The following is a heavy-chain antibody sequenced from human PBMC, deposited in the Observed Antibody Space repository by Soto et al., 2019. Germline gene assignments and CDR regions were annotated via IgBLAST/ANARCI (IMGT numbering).Heavy chain of an antibody. CDR1: GLIFSNYK. J-gene: IGHJ4*02. V-gene: IGHV3-7*05. CDR3: ARQHSGSYYFDY. D-gene: IGHD1-26*01. Sequence: GGSLRLSCAASGLIFSNYKMHWVRQAPGKGLEWVSNMNKDGSKTNYADSVKGRFTISRDNAKNTLYLQMNSLGVEDTAVYYCARQHSGSYYFDYWGQGTLVTVS. CDR2: MNKDGSKT.